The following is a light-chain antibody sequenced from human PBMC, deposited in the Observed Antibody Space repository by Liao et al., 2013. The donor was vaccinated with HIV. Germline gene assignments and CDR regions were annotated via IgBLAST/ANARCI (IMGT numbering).Light chain of an antibody. CDR1: NIGSKS. Sequence: SYELTQPPSVSVAPGKTARITCGGNNIGSKSVHWYQQKPGQSPVLVIYRDSERPSGIPERFSGSNSGNTATLTISGTQAMDEADYYCQALDSSTVVFGGGTKLTVL. CDR3: QALDSSTVV. CDR2: RDS. J-gene: IGLJ2*01. V-gene: IGLV3-21*01.